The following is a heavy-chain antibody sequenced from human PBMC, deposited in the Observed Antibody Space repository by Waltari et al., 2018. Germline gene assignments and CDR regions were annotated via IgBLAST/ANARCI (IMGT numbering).Heavy chain of an antibody. J-gene: IGHJ6*03. CDR1: GGSISSYY. D-gene: IGHD3-22*01. Sequence: QVQLQESGPGLVKPSETLSLTCTVSGGSISSYYWSWIRQPPGKGLEWLGYIYTSGSTNYTPPLKSRVTISVDTSKNLFSLKLSSVTAADTAVYYCASHYYDSSGYYMGYYYYYMDVWGKGTTVTVSS. V-gene: IGHV4-4*09. CDR3: ASHYYDSSGYYMGYYYYYMDV. CDR2: IYTSGST.